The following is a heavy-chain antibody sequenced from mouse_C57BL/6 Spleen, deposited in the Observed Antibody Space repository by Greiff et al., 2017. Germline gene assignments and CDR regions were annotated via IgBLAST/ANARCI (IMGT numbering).Heavy chain of an antibody. Sequence: EVKLVESGGGLVKPGGSLKLSCAASGFTFSDYGMHWVRQAPEKGLEWVAYISSGSSTIYYADTVKGRFTNSRDNAKNTLFLQMTSLRSEDTAMYYCARSTTVGATDWYFDVWGTGTTVTVSS. J-gene: IGHJ1*03. D-gene: IGHD1-1*01. CDR2: ISSGSSTI. CDR3: ARSTTVGATDWYFDV. V-gene: IGHV5-17*01. CDR1: GFTFSDYG.